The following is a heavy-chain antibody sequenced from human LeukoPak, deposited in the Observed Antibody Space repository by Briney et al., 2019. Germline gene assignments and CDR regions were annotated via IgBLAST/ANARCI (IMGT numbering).Heavy chain of an antibody. CDR3: VRTPTRWLQYFDY. CDR2: IYYSGST. V-gene: IGHV4-59*01. Sequence: SETLSLTCTVSGGSISSYYWSWIRQPPGKGLEWIGYIYYSGSTNYNPSLKSRVTISVDTSKNQFSLKLSSVTAADTAVYYCVRTPTRWLQYFDYWGQGTLVTVSS. D-gene: IGHD5-24*01. CDR1: GGSISSYY. J-gene: IGHJ4*02.